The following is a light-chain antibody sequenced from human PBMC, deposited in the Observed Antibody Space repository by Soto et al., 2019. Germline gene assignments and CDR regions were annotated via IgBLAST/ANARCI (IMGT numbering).Light chain of an antibody. CDR1: SSDVGAYNF. CDR3: ASLTTTSSV. J-gene: IGLJ1*01. V-gene: IGLV2-14*01. Sequence: QSVLTQPVSVSGSPGQSITISCTGTSSDVGAYNFVSWYQHHPDKAPKLMISEVSNRPSGVSDRFSGSKSGNTASLTISGLQAEDEADYYCASLTTTSSVFGTGTKVTVL. CDR2: EVS.